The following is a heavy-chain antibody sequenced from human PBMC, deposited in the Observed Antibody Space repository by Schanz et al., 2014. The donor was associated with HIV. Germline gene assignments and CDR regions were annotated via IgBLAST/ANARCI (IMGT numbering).Heavy chain of an antibody. D-gene: IGHD4-4*01. CDR1: GYIFTSNG. J-gene: IGHJ5*02. V-gene: IGHV1-18*01. Sequence: QVQLVQSGAEVKKPGASVRVSCKTSGYIFTSNGISWVRQAPGQGLEWMGWISTSNGNTNYAQKFQGRVTMTTDTSTSTAYMELRSLRSDDTAVYYCVREKTTLNWFDPWGQGTLVTVSS. CDR2: ISTSNGNT. CDR3: VREKTTLNWFDP.